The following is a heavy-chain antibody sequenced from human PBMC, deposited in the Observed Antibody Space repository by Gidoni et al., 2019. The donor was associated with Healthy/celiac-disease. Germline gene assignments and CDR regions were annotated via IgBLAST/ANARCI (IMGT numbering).Heavy chain of an antibody. V-gene: IGHV4-34*01. CDR1: VGSFAGYS. CDR2: INHSGST. J-gene: IGHJ4*02. Sequence: QAQLQQWGAGLLKPSDTLSLTCASYVGSFAGYSWSWIRQPPVKGLEWIGEINHSGSTNNNPSLKSRVTISVDTSKNQFSLKLRSVTAADTAVYYCARGGNCSSTSCYEPLFDYWGQGTLVTVSS. D-gene: IGHD2-2*01. CDR3: ARGGNCSSTSCYEPLFDY.